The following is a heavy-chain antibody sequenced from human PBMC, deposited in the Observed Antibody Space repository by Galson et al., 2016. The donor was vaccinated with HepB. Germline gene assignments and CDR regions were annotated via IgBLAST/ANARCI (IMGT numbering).Heavy chain of an antibody. CDR1: GSSFTSHW. Sequence: QSGAEVKRPGESLKISCKASGSSFTSHWIGWVRQMPGKGLEWVALIYPGDFDTRYSPSFRGQVTISADKSISTAYLQWSSLKASDTAMYYCARRKYDYYRRDSDEDNFGLCPWGQGTLVTVSS. V-gene: IGHV5-51*01. J-gene: IGHJ5*02. D-gene: IGHD4/OR15-4a*01. CDR2: IYPGDFDT. CDR3: ARRKYDYYRRDSDEDNFGLCP.